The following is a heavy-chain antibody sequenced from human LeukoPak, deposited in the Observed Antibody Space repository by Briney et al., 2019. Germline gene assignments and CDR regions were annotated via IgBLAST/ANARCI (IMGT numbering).Heavy chain of an antibody. CDR1: GGSISSYY. V-gene: IGHV4-59*01. CDR2: IYYSGST. D-gene: IGHD1-26*01. J-gene: IGHJ4*02. Sequence: SETLSLTCTVSGGSISSYYWSWIRQPPGKGLEWIGYIYYSGSTNYNPSLKSRVTISLDTSKNQFSLKLSSVTTADTAVYYCARGVVGAGGYFFEYWGQGTLVTVSS. CDR3: ARGVVGAGGYFFEY.